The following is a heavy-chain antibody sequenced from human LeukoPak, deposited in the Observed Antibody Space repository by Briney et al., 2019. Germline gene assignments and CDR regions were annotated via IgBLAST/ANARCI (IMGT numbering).Heavy chain of an antibody. J-gene: IGHJ4*02. Sequence: PGRSLRLSCAASGFTFDDYAMHWVRQAPGKGLEWVSGISWNSGSIGYADSVKGRFTISRDNAKNSLYPQMNSLRAEDTALYYCAKDHLDSSGWYDYWGQGTLVTVSS. V-gene: IGHV3-9*01. CDR1: GFTFDDYA. CDR3: AKDHLDSSGWYDY. CDR2: ISWNSGSI. D-gene: IGHD6-19*01.